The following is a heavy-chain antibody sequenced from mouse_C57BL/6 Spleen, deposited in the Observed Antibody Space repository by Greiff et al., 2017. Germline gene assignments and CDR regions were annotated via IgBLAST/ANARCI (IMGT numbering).Heavy chain of an antibody. CDR1: GYTFTTYP. J-gene: IGHJ1*03. CDR3: ARGGFYGSSHWYFDV. CDR2: FHPDNDDT. D-gene: IGHD1-1*01. V-gene: IGHV1-47*01. Sequence: LVESGAELVKPGASVKMSCKASGYTFTTYPIEWMKQNHGKSLEWIGNFHPDNDDTKYNEKFKGKATLTVEKSSSTVYLELSRLTSGDSAVYYCARGGFYGSSHWYFDVWGTGTTVTVSS.